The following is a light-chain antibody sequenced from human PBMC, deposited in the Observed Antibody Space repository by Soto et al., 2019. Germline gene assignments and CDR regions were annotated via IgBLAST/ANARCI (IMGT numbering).Light chain of an antibody. Sequence: EVELTQSPGTLSLSPGERATLSCRASQSVGSSYLAWYQQKPGQAPRLLIYGASSRATGIPDRFSGSGSGTDFTLTISRLEPEDFAVYYCQQYGSSPLITFGQGTRLEIK. CDR1: QSVGSSY. CDR2: GAS. V-gene: IGKV3-20*01. J-gene: IGKJ5*01. CDR3: QQYGSSPLIT.